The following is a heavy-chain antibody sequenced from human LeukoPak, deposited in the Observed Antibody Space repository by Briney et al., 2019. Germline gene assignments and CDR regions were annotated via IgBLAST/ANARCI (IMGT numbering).Heavy chain of an antibody. V-gene: IGHV4-31*03. D-gene: IGHD3-10*01. CDR3: ARAPLLWFGFE. Sequence: SSETLSLACTVSGGSISSGGYYWSWIRQHPGKGLEWIGYIYYSGSTYYNPSLKSRVTISVDTSKNQFSLKLSSVTAADTAVYYCARAPLLWFGFEWGQGTLVTVSS. CDR1: GGSISSGGYY. J-gene: IGHJ4*02. CDR2: IYYSGST.